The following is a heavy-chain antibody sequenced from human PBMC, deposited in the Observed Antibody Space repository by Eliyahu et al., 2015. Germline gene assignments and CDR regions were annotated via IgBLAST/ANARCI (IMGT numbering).Heavy chain of an antibody. CDR3: ARGSPHDYGDYQYWFDP. CDR1: GGSIXSGGYS. V-gene: IGHV4-30-2*01. J-gene: IGHJ5*02. D-gene: IGHD4-17*01. Sequence: QLQLQESGSGLVKPSQTLSLTCAVSGGSIXSGGYSWSWIRQPPGKGLEWIGYIYHSGSTYYNPSLKSRVTISVDRSKNQFSLKLSSVTAADTAVYYCARGSPHDYGDYQYWFDPWGQGTLVTVSS. CDR2: IYHSGST.